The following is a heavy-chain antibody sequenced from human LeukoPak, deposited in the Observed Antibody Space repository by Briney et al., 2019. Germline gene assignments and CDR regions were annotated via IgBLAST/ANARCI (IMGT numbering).Heavy chain of an antibody. J-gene: IGHJ4*02. CDR1: GFTFDDYA. CDR3: AKRSAESSGYFDY. D-gene: IGHD6-19*01. V-gene: IGHV3-23*01. CDR2: ITGSGAFT. Sequence: GGSLRLSCAASGFTFDDYAMHWVRQAPGKGLEWVSAITGSGAFTDYADSVKGRFTTSRDNSKNTLYLQVNSLRAEDTAVYYCAKRSAESSGYFDYWGQGTLVTVSS.